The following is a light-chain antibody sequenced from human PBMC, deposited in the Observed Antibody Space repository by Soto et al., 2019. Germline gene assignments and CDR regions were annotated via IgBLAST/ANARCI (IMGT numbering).Light chain of an antibody. CDR2: DDS. Sequence: SYELTQPPSVSVAPGQTARITCGGNNIGSKSVHWYQQKPGQAPVLVVYDDSDRPSGIPERFSGSNSGNTASLTVSGLQAEDEADYYCASYGGRDDMIFGGGTKLTVL. CDR1: NIGSKS. V-gene: IGLV3-21*02. J-gene: IGLJ2*01. CDR3: ASYGGRDDMI.